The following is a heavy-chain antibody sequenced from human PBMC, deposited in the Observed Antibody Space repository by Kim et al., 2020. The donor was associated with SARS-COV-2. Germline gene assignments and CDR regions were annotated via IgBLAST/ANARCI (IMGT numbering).Heavy chain of an antibody. V-gene: IGHV1-3*01. Sequence: ASVKVSCKASGYTFTSYAMHWVRQAPGQRLEWMGWINAGNGNTKYSQKFQDRVTITRDTSASTAYMELSSLRSEDTAVYYCARVWYYGSGSYYKNNNWFDPWGQGTLVTVSS. CDR1: GYTFTSYA. D-gene: IGHD3-10*01. J-gene: IGHJ5*02. CDR3: ARVWYYGSGSYYKNNNWFDP. CDR2: INAGNGNT.